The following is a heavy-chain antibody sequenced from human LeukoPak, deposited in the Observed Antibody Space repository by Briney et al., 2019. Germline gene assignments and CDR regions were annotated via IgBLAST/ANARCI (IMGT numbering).Heavy chain of an antibody. D-gene: IGHD3-10*01. CDR1: GYTFTSYG. CDR3: ARDMGLLWFGELAS. Sequence: GASVKVSCKASGYTFTSYGISWVRQAPGQGLEWMGWISAYNGNTNYAQKLQGRVTMTTDTSTSTAYMELRSLRSDDTAVYYCARDMGLLWFGELASWGQGTLVTVSS. CDR2: ISAYNGNT. V-gene: IGHV1-18*01. J-gene: IGHJ4*02.